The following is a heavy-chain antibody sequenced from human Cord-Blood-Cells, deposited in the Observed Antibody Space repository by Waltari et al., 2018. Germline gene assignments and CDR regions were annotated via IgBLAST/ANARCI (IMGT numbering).Heavy chain of an antibody. Sequence: QVQLVQSGAEVKKPGSSVKVSCKASGGTFSSYAISWVRQAPGQGLEWMGVILPIFGTANHAQKFQGRVTITADESTSTAYMELSSLKSEDKAVYFCARGGEDWGDAFDIWGQGTMVTVSS. CDR2: ILPIFGTA. V-gene: IGHV1-69*01. D-gene: IGHD3-16*01. J-gene: IGHJ3*02. CDR3: ARGGEDWGDAFDI. CDR1: GGTFSSYA.